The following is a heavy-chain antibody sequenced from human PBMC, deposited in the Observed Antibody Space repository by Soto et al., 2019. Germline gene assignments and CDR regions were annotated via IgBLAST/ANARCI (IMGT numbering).Heavy chain of an antibody. CDR2: IYYSGST. CDR1: GGSISSGGYY. V-gene: IGHV4-31*03. D-gene: IGHD7-27*01. Sequence: SETLSLTCTVSGGSISSGGYYWSWIRQHPGKGLEWIGYIYYSGSTYYNPSLKSRVTISVDTSKNQFSLKLSSVTAADTAVYYCARDVRPGEDAFDIWGQGTMVTVSS. CDR3: ARDVRPGEDAFDI. J-gene: IGHJ3*02.